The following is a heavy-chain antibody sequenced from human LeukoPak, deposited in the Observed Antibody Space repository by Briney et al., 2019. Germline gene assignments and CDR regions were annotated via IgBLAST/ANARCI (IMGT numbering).Heavy chain of an antibody. V-gene: IGHV4-59*01. CDR1: GGSISSYY. J-gene: IGHJ5*02. CDR3: ARGGFRWFDP. CDR2: IYYSGST. Sequence: SETLSLTCTVYGGSISSYYWSWIRQPPGKGLEWIGYIYYSGSTNYNPSLKSRVTISVDTSKNQFSLKLSSVTAADTAVYYCARGGFRWFDPWGQGTLVTVSS.